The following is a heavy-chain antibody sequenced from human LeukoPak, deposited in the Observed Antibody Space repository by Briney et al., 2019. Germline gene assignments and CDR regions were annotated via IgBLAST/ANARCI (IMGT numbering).Heavy chain of an antibody. V-gene: IGHV3-33*01. Sequence: GGSLRLSCAASGFTFSSYGMHWVRQAPGKGLEWVAAIWYDGSNKYYADSVKGRFTISRDNSKNTLYLQMNSLRAEDTAVYYCASDSSLDIWGQGTMVTVSS. CDR2: IWYDGSNK. CDR1: GFTFSSYG. J-gene: IGHJ3*02. CDR3: ASDSSLDI.